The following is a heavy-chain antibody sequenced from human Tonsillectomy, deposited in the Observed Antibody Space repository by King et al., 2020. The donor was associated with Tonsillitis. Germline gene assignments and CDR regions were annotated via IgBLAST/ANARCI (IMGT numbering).Heavy chain of an antibody. CDR1: GYSFTSYW. CDR3: ASSENMSGWYN. CDR2: IDPSDSYI. J-gene: IGHJ4*02. V-gene: IGHV5-10-1*03. Sequence: EVQLVESGAEVKKPGESLRISCKGSGYSFTSYWISWVRQMPGKGLEWMGRIDPSDSYIKYSSSFQGHVTISADKSISTAYLQWSSLKASDSAMYYCASSENMSGWYNWGQGTLVTVSS. D-gene: IGHD6-19*01.